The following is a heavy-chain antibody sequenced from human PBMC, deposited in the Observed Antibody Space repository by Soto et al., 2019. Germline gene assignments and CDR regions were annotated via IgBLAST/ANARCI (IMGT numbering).Heavy chain of an antibody. V-gene: IGHV3-23*01. CDR2: ISGSGGST. Sequence: EVQLLESGGGLVQPGGSLRLSCAASGFTFSSYAMSWVRQAPGKGLEWVSAISGSGGSTYYADSVKDRFTISRDNSKNTLYLQMNSLRAEDTAVYYCAKRSAYYDILTGYSCFDYWGQGTLVTVSS. J-gene: IGHJ4*02. CDR3: AKRSAYYDILTGYSCFDY. D-gene: IGHD3-9*01. CDR1: GFTFSSYA.